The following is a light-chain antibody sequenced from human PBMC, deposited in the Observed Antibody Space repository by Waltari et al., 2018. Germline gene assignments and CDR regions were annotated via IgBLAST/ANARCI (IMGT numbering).Light chain of an antibody. Sequence: DIVMTQSPDSLAASLGERATSHCKSSHNILDSSNNKHHLAWYRQRPGQPPQVVIYWAFSRESGVPDRFTGSGSGTDFTLTISSLQADDVAVYYCQQYYTTPFTFGQGTKLEIK. V-gene: IGKV4-1*01. CDR1: HNILDSSNNKHH. J-gene: IGKJ2*01. CDR3: QQYYTTPFT. CDR2: WAF.